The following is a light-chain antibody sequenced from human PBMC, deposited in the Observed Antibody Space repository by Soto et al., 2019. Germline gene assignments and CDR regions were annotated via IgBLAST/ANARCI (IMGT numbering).Light chain of an antibody. CDR3: QSYDGTSVV. CDR1: TGNIASNY. CDR2: EDS. Sequence: NFMLAQPHAVSGSPGKTVSISCTRSTGNIASNYLQWYQQRPGSAPTAVIYEDSQRPSGVPDRFSASIDSSSNSASLTISGLETGDEADYYCQSYDGTSVVFGGGTKLTVL. V-gene: IGLV6-57*04. J-gene: IGLJ2*01.